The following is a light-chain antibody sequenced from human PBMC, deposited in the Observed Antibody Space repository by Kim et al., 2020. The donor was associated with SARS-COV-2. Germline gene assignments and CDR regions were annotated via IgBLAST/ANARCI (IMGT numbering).Light chain of an antibody. CDR1: ISDIGTYTL. CDR3: CSFTSAVNWM. CDR2: DIS. Sequence: QSTTISSSGTISDIGTYTLISSYQQHPGKAPRLIIFDISKRPSGVSGRFSGSKSGNTASLTISGLQPDDEADYFCCSFTSAVNWMFGGGTQLTVL. V-gene: IGLV2-23*02. J-gene: IGLJ3*02.